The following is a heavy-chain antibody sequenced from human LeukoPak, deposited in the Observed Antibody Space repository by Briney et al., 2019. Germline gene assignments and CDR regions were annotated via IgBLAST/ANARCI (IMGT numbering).Heavy chain of an antibody. D-gene: IGHD3-22*01. J-gene: IGHJ6*02. CDR3: AKGGGIVGGRYYYYYYGMDV. Sequence: ASGXXFDDXXXXXVXXAXXXXXEWXSGISWNSGSIGYADSVKGRFTISRDNAKNSLYLQMNSLRAEDTALYYCAKGGGIVGGRYYYYYYGMDVWGQGTTVTVSS. V-gene: IGHV3-9*01. CDR2: ISWNSGSI. CDR1: GXXFDDXX.